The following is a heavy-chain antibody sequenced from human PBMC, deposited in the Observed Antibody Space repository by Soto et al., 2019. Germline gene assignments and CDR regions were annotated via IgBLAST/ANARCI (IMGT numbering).Heavy chain of an antibody. D-gene: IGHD7-27*01. V-gene: IGHV3-21*01. CDR2: ISSSSSYI. J-gene: IGHJ3*02. CDR3: ASLKLGIDAFDI. Sequence: EGSLRLSCAASGFTFSSYSMNWVRQAPGKGLEWVSSISSSSSYIYYADSVKGRFTISRDNAKYSLYLQMNGLRAEDTAVYYCASLKLGIDAFDIWGQGTMVTVSS. CDR1: GFTFSSYS.